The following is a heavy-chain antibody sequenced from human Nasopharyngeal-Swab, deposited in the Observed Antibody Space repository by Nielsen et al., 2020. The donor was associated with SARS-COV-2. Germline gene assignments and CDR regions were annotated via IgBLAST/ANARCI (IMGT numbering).Heavy chain of an antibody. V-gene: IGHV4-61*05. D-gene: IGHD1-26*01. CDR3: AREVVGGLVDS. CDR2: FSYTGIT. CDR1: GGSISSGSIRRYY. Sequence: SETLSLTCTVSGGSISSGSIRRYYWCWIRQPPGKGLEWIGYFSYTGITNYNPSLKSRVTISVDMSKNQFSLKLSSVAAADTAVYYCAREVVGGLVDSWGQGTLVTVSS. J-gene: IGHJ4*02.